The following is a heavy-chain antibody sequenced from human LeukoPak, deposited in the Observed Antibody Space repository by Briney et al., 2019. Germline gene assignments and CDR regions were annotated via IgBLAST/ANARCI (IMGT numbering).Heavy chain of an antibody. V-gene: IGHV4-59*13. CDR2: ISPSGST. Sequence: SETLSLTCTVSGGSIKSYYWSWIRQPPGKGLEWIGYISPSGSTRYNPSLKSRVTISADLSKNQFSLKLTSVTAADTAIYYCARSGGFASGMSYWGQGTLVTVSS. J-gene: IGHJ4*02. CDR1: GGSIKSYY. D-gene: IGHD3-10*01. CDR3: ARSGGFASGMSY.